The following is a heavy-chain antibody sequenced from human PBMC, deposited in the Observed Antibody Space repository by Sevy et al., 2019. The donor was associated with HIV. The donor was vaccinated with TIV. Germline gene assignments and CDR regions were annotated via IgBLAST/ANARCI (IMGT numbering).Heavy chain of an antibody. CDR3: TTGGSLFQH. CDR1: GFTFTNVW. CDR2: IKSKTDGGTT. D-gene: IGHD3-16*01. Sequence: GGSLRLSCAASGFTFTNVWMSWVRQAPGKGLEWVAHIKSKTDGGTTDYAAPVRGRLIISRDNSKNKLYLQMNSLKTEDTAVYYCTTGGSLFQHWGQGTLVTVSS. V-gene: IGHV3-15*01. J-gene: IGHJ1*01.